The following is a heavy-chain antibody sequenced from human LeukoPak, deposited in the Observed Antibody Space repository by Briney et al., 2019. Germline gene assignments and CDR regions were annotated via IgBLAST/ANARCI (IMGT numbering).Heavy chain of an antibody. CDR3: ARRLERYSGDPFDY. V-gene: IGHV2-5*01. Sequence: KAPGPTLVNPTQTLTLTCTFSGFSLSTSGVGVGWIRQPPGKALEWLALIYWNDEKRYSPSLKSRLTITKDTSKNQVVLTTTNMDPVDTATYYCARRLERYSGDPFDYWGQGTLVTVSS. CDR2: IYWNDEK. CDR1: GFSLSTSGVG. D-gene: IGHD5-12*01. J-gene: IGHJ4*02.